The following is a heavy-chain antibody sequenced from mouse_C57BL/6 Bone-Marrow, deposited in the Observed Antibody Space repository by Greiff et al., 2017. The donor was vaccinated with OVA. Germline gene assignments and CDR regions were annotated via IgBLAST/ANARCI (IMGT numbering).Heavy chain of an antibody. CDR3: ARADSSGPNPCYYYAMDY. D-gene: IGHD3-2*02. V-gene: IGHV1-42*01. CDR2: INPSTGGT. J-gene: IGHJ4*01. Sequence: EVQRVESGPELVKPGASVKISCKASGYSFTGYYMNWVKQSPEKSLEWIGEINPSTGGTTYNQKFKAKATLTVDKSSSTAYMQLKSLTAEDSAVYYCARADSSGPNPCYYYAMDYWGQGTSVTVSS. CDR1: GYSFTGYY.